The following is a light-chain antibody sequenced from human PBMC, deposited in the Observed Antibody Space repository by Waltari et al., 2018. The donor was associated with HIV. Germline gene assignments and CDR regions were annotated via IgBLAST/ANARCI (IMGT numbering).Light chain of an antibody. CDR3: ASYISSSSPE. CDR1: SNNGDDYKY. J-gene: IGLJ3*02. CDR2: EDS. V-gene: IGLV2-14*01. Sequence: QSALTQPASVSGSPGQSITISCTGTSNNGDDYKYVSWYQHHPGKAPKVIIYEDSHRPSGVSNRFSGSQSGNTASLTISGLQPEDEADYFCASYISSSSPEFGGGTKVTVL.